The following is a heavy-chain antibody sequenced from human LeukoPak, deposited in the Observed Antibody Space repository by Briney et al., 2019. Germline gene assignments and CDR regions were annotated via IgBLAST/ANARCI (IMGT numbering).Heavy chain of an antibody. Sequence: WASVKVSCKASGYTFTGYYLHWVRQAPGQGLEWMGWINGNSGGTNYAQQFQGRITMTRDTSIRTAYMELSRLGSDDTAVYYCARVGPSRGRAPLASQYYYYYYGMDVWGQGTTVTVSS. J-gene: IGHJ6*02. CDR2: INGNSGGT. CDR1: GYTFTGYY. CDR3: ARVGPSRGRAPLASQYYYYYYGMDV. D-gene: IGHD3-10*01. V-gene: IGHV1-2*02.